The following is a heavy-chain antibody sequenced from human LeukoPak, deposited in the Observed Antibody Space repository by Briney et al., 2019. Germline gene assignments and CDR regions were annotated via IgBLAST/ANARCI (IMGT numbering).Heavy chain of an antibody. CDR3: AREGQQWLAVNY. V-gene: IGHV3-23*01. D-gene: IGHD6-19*01. CDR2: IGGTGSYT. CDR1: GFTFSNYA. J-gene: IGHJ4*02. Sequence: GGSLRLSCAASGFTFSNYAMSWVRQAPGKGLEWVSGIGGTGSYTYYADSVKGRFTFSRDNSKNTLYLQMNSLRAEDTAVYYCAREGQQWLAVNYWGQGTLVTVSS.